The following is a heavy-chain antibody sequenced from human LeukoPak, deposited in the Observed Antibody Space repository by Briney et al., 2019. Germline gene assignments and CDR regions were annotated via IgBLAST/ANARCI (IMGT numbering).Heavy chain of an antibody. V-gene: IGHV3-43*01. Sequence: GGSLRLSCAASGFTFDDYTMHWVRQAPGKGLEWVSLISWDGGSTYYADSVKGRFTISRDNSKNTLYLQMNSLRAEDTAVYYCASLTIFGVVISDGMDVWGQGTTVTVSS. J-gene: IGHJ6*02. D-gene: IGHD3-3*01. CDR2: ISWDGGST. CDR1: GFTFDDYT. CDR3: ASLTIFGVVISDGMDV.